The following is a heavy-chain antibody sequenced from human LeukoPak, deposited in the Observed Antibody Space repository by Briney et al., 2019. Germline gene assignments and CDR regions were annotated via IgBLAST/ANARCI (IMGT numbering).Heavy chain of an antibody. CDR1: GGSISSSNW. CDR3: ARGGYCSSTSCPPHFDY. Sequence: PSETLSLTCTVSGGSISSSNWWSWVRQPPGKGLEWIGEIYHSGSTNYNPSLKSRVTISVDKSKNQFSLKLSSVTAADTAVYYCARGGYCSSTSCPPHFDYWGQGTLVTVSS. CDR2: IYHSGST. D-gene: IGHD2-2*01. J-gene: IGHJ4*02. V-gene: IGHV4-4*02.